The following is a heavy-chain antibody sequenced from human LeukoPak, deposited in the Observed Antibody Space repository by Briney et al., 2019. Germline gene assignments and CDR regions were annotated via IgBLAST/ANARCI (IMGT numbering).Heavy chain of an antibody. CDR1: GFTFSDHF. CDR3: ATSRVFDY. Sequence: PGGSLRLSCVGSGFTFSDHFMSWIRQVPGKEPEWLSYINSKGDNILYGDSVKGRFTISRDNAENSLYLQVNSLKAEDTAVYYCATSRVFDYWGQGALVIVSS. V-gene: IGHV3-11*04. J-gene: IGHJ4*02. CDR2: INSKGDNI.